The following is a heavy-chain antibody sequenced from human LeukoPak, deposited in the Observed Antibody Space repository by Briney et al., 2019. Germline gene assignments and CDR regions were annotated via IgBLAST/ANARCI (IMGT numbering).Heavy chain of an antibody. CDR3: AGGQTLDCLSNYFDS. CDR2: IYYGANT. D-gene: IGHD3/OR15-3a*01. V-gene: IGHV4-39*01. CDR1: GGSISSSLYY. J-gene: IGHJ4*02. Sequence: SETLSLACTVSGGSISSSLYYWGWIRQPPGKGLEWIGSIYYGANTYYNPSLKSRLTISVDTSKNHLSLKLRSVTAADTALYFCAGGQTLDCLSNYFDSWGQGSLVIVSS.